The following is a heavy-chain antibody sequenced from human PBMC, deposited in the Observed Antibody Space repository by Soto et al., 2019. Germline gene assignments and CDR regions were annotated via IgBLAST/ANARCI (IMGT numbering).Heavy chain of an antibody. Sequence: QVPLVQSGAEVKKPGASVHVSCKASGYSFTAYYIHWVRQAPGQGLQWMGWINPNSGGTIYAQKFQGRVTLTRDTSITTAYMDLSGLRSDDTAIYYCTKESSSGWSPFDSWGQGTLVTVSS. D-gene: IGHD6-19*01. CDR1: GYSFTAYY. V-gene: IGHV1-2*02. J-gene: IGHJ4*02. CDR3: TKESSSGWSPFDS. CDR2: INPNSGGT.